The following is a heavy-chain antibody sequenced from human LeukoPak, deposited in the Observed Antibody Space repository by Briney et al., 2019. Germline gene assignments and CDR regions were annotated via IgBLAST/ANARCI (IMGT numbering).Heavy chain of an antibody. CDR3: ARDYYDSSGYIVFDY. CDR1: GGSISSSSYY. Sequence: SQTLSLTRTVSGGSISSSSYYWGWISQPPGKGLELIGSIYYSGSTYYNPSLKSRVTISVATSKTQFSLKLSSVTAADTAVYYCARDYYDSSGYIVFDYWGQGTLVTVSS. CDR2: IYYSGST. D-gene: IGHD3-22*01. V-gene: IGHV4-39*02. J-gene: IGHJ4*02.